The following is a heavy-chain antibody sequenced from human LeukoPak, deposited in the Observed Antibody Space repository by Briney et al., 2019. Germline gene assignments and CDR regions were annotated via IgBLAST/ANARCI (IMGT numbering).Heavy chain of an antibody. Sequence: GGSLRLSCAASGVTFSSYEMNWVRQAPGKGLEWVSYISSSGSTIYYADPVKGRFTISRDNAKNSPYLQINILKAEDTAVYYCAELGITMIGGVWGKGTTVTISS. J-gene: IGHJ6*04. V-gene: IGHV3-48*03. D-gene: IGHD3-10*02. CDR3: AELGITMIGGV. CDR1: GVTFSSYE. CDR2: ISSSGSTI.